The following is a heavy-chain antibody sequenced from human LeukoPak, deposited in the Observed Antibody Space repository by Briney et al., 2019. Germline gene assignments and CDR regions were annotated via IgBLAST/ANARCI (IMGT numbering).Heavy chain of an antibody. J-gene: IGHJ3*02. CDR1: GGTFSSYA. V-gene: IGHV1-8*02. Sequence: GASVKVSCKASGGTFSSYAISWVRQAPGQGLEWMGWMNPNSGNTGYAQKFQGRVTMTRNTSISTVYMELSSLRSEDTAVYYCARGYYDSSGYYWHAFDIWGQGTMVTVSS. D-gene: IGHD3-22*01. CDR2: MNPNSGNT. CDR3: ARGYYDSSGYYWHAFDI.